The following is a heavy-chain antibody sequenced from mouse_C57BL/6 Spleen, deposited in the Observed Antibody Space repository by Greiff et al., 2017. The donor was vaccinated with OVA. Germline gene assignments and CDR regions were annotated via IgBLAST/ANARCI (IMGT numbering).Heavy chain of an antibody. J-gene: IGHJ1*03. Sequence: DVKLVESGGGLVKPGGSLKLSCAASGFTFSDYGMHWVRQAPEKGLEWVAYISSGSSTIYYADTVKGRFTISRDNAKNTLFLQMTSLRSEDTAMYYCARGITTVAYFDVWGTGTTVTVSS. D-gene: IGHD1-1*01. CDR3: ARGITTVAYFDV. CDR2: ISSGSSTI. V-gene: IGHV5-17*01. CDR1: GFTFSDYG.